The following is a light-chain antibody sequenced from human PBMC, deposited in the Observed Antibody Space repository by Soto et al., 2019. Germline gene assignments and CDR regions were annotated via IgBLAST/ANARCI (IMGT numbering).Light chain of an antibody. CDR3: KQYNNCLPLT. CDR1: QSISNN. Sequence: EIVMTQSPATLSVSPGERATLSCRASQSISNNLAWFQQKPGQTPRLLIYDASTRATGIPARFSGSGSGTEFNLTISSLQSEAFAIYYCKQYNNCLPLTFGEGTKVEI. CDR2: DAS. J-gene: IGKJ4*01. V-gene: IGKV3-15*01.